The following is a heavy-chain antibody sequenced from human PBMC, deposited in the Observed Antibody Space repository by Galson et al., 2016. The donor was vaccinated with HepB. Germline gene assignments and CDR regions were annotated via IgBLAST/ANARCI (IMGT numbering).Heavy chain of an antibody. J-gene: IGHJ6*02. CDR1: GGTFSSYA. V-gene: IGHV1-69*04. D-gene: IGHD3-3*01. Sequence: SVKVSCKASGGTFSSYAISWVRQAPGQGLEWMGRILPILGIANYAQKFQGRVTITADKSTSTAYMELSSLRSEDTAVYYCARATRTYYDFWSGYLGYYYGMDVWGQGTTVTVSS. CDR2: ILPILGIA. CDR3: ARATRTYYDFWSGYLGYYYGMDV.